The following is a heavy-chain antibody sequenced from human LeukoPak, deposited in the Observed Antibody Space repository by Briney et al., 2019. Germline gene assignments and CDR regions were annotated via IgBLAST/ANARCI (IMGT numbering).Heavy chain of an antibody. J-gene: IGHJ5*02. CDR1: GFTFSDYY. V-gene: IGHV3-11*04. Sequence: GGSLRLSCAASGFTFSDYYMSWIRQAPGKGLEWVSYISSSGSTIYYADSVKGRFTISRDNAKNSLYLQINSLRAEDTAVYYCARDGKGSSWSNWFDPWGQGTLVTVSS. CDR3: ARDGKGSSWSNWFDP. CDR2: ISSSGSTI. D-gene: IGHD6-13*01.